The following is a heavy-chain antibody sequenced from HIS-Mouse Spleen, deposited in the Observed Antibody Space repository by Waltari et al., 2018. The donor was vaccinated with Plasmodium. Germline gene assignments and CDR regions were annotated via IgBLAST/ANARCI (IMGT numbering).Heavy chain of an antibody. CDR3: ARDRRLAFDY. CDR1: GFTFNSYA. D-gene: IGHD2-15*01. J-gene: IGHJ4*02. Sequence: QVQLVESGVGVVQPGRSLRLSCAASGFTFNSYAMHWVRQAPGKGLEWVAVISYDGSNKYYADSVKGRFTISRDNSKNTLYLQMNSLRAEDTAVYYCARDRRLAFDYWGQGTLVTVSS. V-gene: IGHV3-30-3*01. CDR2: ISYDGSNK.